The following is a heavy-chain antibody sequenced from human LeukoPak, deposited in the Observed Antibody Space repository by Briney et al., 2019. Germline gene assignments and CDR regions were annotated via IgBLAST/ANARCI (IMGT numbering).Heavy chain of an antibody. CDR3: ARVRGEDYYMDV. Sequence: PSETLSLTCAVSGNSISSGYYWGWIRQPPGKGLEWIGSIYHSGSTYYNPSHKSRVTISVDTSKNQFSLKLRSVTAADTAVYYCARVRGEDYYMDVWGKGTTVTVSS. CDR2: IYHSGST. CDR1: GNSISSGYY. V-gene: IGHV4-38-2*01. D-gene: IGHD3-10*01. J-gene: IGHJ6*03.